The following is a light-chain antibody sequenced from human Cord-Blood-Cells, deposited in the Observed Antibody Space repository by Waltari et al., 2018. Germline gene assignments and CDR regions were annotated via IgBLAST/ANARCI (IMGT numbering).Light chain of an antibody. Sequence: EIVLTQSPATLLLSPGERATLSCRASQSVSSYLAWYQQKPGQAPRLLIYDASNRATGIPARFGGSGSGTDFTLTISSLEPEDFAVYYCQQRSNWPLFGQGTRLEIK. CDR3: QQRSNWPL. J-gene: IGKJ5*01. V-gene: IGKV3-11*01. CDR2: DAS. CDR1: QSVSSY.